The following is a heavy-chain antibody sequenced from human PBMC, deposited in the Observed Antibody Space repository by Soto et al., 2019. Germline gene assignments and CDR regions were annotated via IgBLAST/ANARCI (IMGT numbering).Heavy chain of an antibody. J-gene: IGHJ6*02. CDR1: GFSVTTNY. CDR3: AKKPPSSIQGWAFGMDL. CDR2: TFTGGST. D-gene: IGHD1-26*01. Sequence: EVQLVETGGGLIQPGGSLRLSCLASGFSVTTNYIIWVRQPPGKGLEWVSTTFTGGSTHYADSVKGRFSISRDNSKNTVYRQMNNLLVEDTAVYNCAKKPPSSIQGWAFGMDLWGQGTKVSVSS. V-gene: IGHV3-53*02.